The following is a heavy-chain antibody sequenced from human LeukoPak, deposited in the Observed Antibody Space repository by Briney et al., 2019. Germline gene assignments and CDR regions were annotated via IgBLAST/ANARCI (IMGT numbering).Heavy chain of an antibody. V-gene: IGHV3-30*18. D-gene: IGHD6-19*01. Sequence: GGSLRLSCAASGFTFSSFGMHWVRQAPGKGLEWVAVVSYDGSHEYYADSVKGRFTISRDSSKNTLYLQMNSLRAEDTAMYYCTKSAVAGTHYYYYGMDVWGQGTTVTVSS. J-gene: IGHJ6*02. CDR3: TKSAVAGTHYYYYGMDV. CDR2: VSYDGSHE. CDR1: GFTFSSFG.